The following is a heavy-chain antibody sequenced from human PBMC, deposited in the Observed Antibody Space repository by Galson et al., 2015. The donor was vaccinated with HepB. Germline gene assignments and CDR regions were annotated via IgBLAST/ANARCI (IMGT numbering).Heavy chain of an antibody. Sequence: SVKVSCKASGGTFSSYAISWVRQAPGQGLEWMGRIIPILGIANYAQKFQGRVTITADKSTSTAYMELSSLRSEDTAVYYCARVYFEADWSGGGFYYYYMDVWGKGTTVTVSS. CDR1: GGTFSSYA. V-gene: IGHV1-69*04. J-gene: IGHJ6*03. CDR2: IIPILGIA. D-gene: IGHD2-15*01. CDR3: ARVYFEADWSGGGFYYYYMDV.